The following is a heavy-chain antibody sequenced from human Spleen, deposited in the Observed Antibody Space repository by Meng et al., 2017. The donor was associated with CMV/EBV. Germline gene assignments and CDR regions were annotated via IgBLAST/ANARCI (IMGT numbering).Heavy chain of an antibody. Sequence: RYAFSWVRQAPGQGLEWMGGIIPSFGTANFAQKFQDRLTLTTDESTSTVYMELSSLRSEDTAVYYCARGGFGGSGVTYYYYYEMDVWGQGTSVTVSS. CDR1: RYA. D-gene: IGHD3-10*01. CDR2: IIPSFGTA. J-gene: IGHJ6*02. CDR3: ARGGFGGSGVTYYYYYEMDV. V-gene: IGHV1-69*05.